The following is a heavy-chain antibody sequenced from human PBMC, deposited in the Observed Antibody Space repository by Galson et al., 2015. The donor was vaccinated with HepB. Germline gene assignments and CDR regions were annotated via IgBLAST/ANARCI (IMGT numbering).Heavy chain of an antibody. CDR1: GFTFSRYA. CDR2: IKDGGSTT. V-gene: IGHV3-23*01. J-gene: IGHJ4*02. CDR3: AKDLGSTRVTFDY. Sequence: SLRLSCAASGFTFSRYAMSWVRQAPGKGLEWVSTIKDGGSTTHYADSVRGRFTISRDKSKNTLYLQMNSLRAEDTAVYYCAKDLGSTRVTFDYWGQGTLVTVSS. D-gene: IGHD2/OR15-2a*01.